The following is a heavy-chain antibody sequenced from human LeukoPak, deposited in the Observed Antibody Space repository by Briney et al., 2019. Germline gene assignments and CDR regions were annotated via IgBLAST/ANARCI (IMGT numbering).Heavy chain of an antibody. Sequence: GGSLRLSCAASGFTFSSYAMSWVRQAPGKGLEWVSAISGSGGSTYYADSVKGRFTISRDNSKNTLYLQMNSLRAEDTAVYYCAKSVGVSGIAAAGSPTFGYWGQGTLVTVSS. CDR2: ISGSGGST. J-gene: IGHJ4*02. CDR1: GFTFSSYA. D-gene: IGHD6-13*01. CDR3: AKSVGVSGIAAAGSPTFGY. V-gene: IGHV3-23*01.